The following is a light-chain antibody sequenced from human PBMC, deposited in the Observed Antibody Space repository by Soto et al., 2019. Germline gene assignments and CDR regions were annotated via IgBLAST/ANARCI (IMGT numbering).Light chain of an antibody. CDR3: QQRSNWPRLT. V-gene: IGKV3-11*01. J-gene: IGKJ5*01. Sequence: DIVLTQSPATLSLSPGEKATLSCRASQSVTHYLAWYQHKPGQAPRLLIYDASSRATGIPARFSGSGSGTDFTLTISSLEPEDFAVYYCQQRSNWPRLTFGQGTRLDIK. CDR1: QSVTHY. CDR2: DAS.